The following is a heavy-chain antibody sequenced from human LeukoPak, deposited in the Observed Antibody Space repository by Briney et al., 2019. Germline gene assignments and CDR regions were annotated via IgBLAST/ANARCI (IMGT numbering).Heavy chain of an antibody. CDR2: ISYDGSNK. D-gene: IGHD3-3*01. J-gene: IGHJ4*02. Sequence: RSLRLSCAASGFTFSSYGMHWVRQAPGKGLEWVAVISYDGSNKYYADSVKGRFTISRDNSKNTLYLQMNSLRAEDTAVYYCAKDVESHPDYWGQGTLVTVSS. V-gene: IGHV3-30*18. CDR3: AKDVESHPDY. CDR1: GFTFSSYG.